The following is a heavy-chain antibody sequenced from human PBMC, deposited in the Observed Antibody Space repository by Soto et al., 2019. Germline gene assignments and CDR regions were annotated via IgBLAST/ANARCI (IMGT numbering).Heavy chain of an antibody. J-gene: IGHJ6*03. CDR3: ARHRYDFWSGYTDYYYMDV. D-gene: IGHD3-3*01. V-gene: IGHV4-39*01. CDR2: IYYSGST. CDR1: GGSISSSSYY. Sequence: QLQLQESGPGLVKPSETLSLTCTVSGGSISSSSYYWGWIRQPPGKGLEWIGSIYYSGSTYYNPSRKSRAPIPVDTSKNQFSLKLSSVTAADTAVYYCARHRYDFWSGYTDYYYMDVWGKGTTVTVSS.